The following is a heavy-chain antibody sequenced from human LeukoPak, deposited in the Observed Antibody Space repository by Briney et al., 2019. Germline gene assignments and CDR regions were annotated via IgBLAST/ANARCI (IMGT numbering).Heavy chain of an antibody. J-gene: IGHJ5*02. Sequence: SETLSLTCAVSGGSISSYYWSWIRQPPGKGLEWIGYIYYSGSTNYNPSLKSRVTISVDTSKNQFSLKLSSVTAADTAVYYCARHLGYSVEPWGQGTLVTVSS. V-gene: IGHV4-59*08. D-gene: IGHD3-16*01. CDR2: IYYSGST. CDR1: GGSISSYY. CDR3: ARHLGYSVEP.